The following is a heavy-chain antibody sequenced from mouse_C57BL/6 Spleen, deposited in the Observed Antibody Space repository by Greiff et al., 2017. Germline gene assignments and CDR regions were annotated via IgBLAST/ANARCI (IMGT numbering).Heavy chain of an antibody. V-gene: IGHV1-26*01. Sequence: EVMLQQSGPELVKPGASVKISCKASGYSFTDYYMNWVKQSHGKSLEWIGDIYPNNGGTSYKQKFTGKATLTVDQSSITGYMELRRLTSEDSAVYYCARSDYFYFDYWGKGTTLTVST. J-gene: IGHJ2*01. CDR3: ARSDYFYFDY. CDR1: GYSFTDYY. CDR2: IYPNNGGT. D-gene: IGHD2-13*01.